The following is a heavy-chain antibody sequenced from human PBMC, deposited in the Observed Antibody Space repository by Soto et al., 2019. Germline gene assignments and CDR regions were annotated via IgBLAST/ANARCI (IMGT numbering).Heavy chain of an antibody. D-gene: IGHD2-2*01. J-gene: IGHJ6*03. Sequence: PAWSLRHSCASSSFTFSSYSMNWVRETPWKLVECFSSISSSSSYIYYADSVKGRFTISRDNAKNSLYLQMNSLRAEDTAVYYCARNKRGYCSSTSYLSMDVWGKGTTVTVSS. CDR2: ISSSSSYI. CDR1: SFTFSSYS. V-gene: IGHV3-21*01. CDR3: ARNKRGYCSSTSYLSMDV.